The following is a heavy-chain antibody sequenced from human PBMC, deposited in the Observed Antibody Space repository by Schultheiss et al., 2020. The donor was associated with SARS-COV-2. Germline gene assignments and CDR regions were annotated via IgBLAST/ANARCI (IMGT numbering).Heavy chain of an antibody. CDR3: ARRMFYYYGMDV. CDR2: INHSGST. J-gene: IGHJ6*02. D-gene: IGHD3-10*02. CDR1: GGSFSSYY. Sequence: GSLRLSCAVSGGSFSSYYWSWIRQPPGKGLEWIGEINHSGSTNYNPSLKSRVTISVDTSKNQFSLKLSSVTAADTAVYFCARRMFYYYGMDVWGQGTTVTVSS. V-gene: IGHV4-34*01.